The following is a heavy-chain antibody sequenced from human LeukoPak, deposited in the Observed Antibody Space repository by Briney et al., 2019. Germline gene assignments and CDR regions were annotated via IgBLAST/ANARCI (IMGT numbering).Heavy chain of an antibody. CDR3: AKAQQQLVTFDY. D-gene: IGHD6-13*01. CDR2: ISRGGSTV. Sequence: GGSLRLSCAASGFTFSDYYMSWIRQAPGKGLEWVSYISRGGSTVYYADSVKDRFTISRDNAKNSLYLQMNSLTAGDTAVYYCAKAQQQLVTFDYWGQGTLVTVSS. V-gene: IGHV3-11*01. J-gene: IGHJ4*02. CDR1: GFTFSDYY.